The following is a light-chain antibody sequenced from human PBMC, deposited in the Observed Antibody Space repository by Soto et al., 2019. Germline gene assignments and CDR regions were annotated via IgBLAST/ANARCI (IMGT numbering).Light chain of an antibody. CDR1: SSDVGVYNY. V-gene: IGLV2-14*03. Sequence: QSALTQPASVSGSPGQSITLSFTGTSSDVGVYNYVSWYQHHPGKAPKLMIYDVSSRPSGVSNRFSGSKSGTTASLTISGLLSEDEADYYCTSYPTSKAPRFGGGTKLTVL. CDR2: DVS. J-gene: IGLJ3*02. CDR3: TSYPTSKAPR.